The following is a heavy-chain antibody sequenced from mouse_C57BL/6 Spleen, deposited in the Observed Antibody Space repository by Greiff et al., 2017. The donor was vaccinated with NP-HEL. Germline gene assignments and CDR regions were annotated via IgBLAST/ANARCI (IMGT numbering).Heavy chain of an antibody. V-gene: IGHV3-6*01. J-gene: IGHJ4*01. CDR3: ARDPFSGDY. CDR2: ISYDGSN. CDR1: GYSITSGYY. Sequence: EVQLQQSGPGLVKPSQSLSLTCSVTGYSITSGYYWNWIRQFPGNKLEWMGYISYDGSNNYNPSLKNRISITRDTSKNQFFLKLNSVTTEDTATYYCARDPFSGDYWGQGTSVTVSS. D-gene: IGHD6-2*01.